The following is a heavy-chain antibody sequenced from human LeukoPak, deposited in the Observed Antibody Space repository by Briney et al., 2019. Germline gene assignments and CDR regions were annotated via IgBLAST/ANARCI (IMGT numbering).Heavy chain of an antibody. CDR1: GFSFSTYS. CDR3: ARRFDL. J-gene: IGHJ4*02. V-gene: IGHV3-48*01. Sequence: GGSLRLSCAASGFSFSTYSMNWVRQAPEKGLEWVSYITGDTSTMYYADSVKGRFTISRDNTENSLYLQMNSLRAEDTAVYYCARRFDLWGQGTLVTVSS. CDR2: ITGDTSTM.